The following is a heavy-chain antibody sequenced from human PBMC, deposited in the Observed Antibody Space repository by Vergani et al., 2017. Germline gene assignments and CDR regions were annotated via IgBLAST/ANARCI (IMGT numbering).Heavy chain of an antibody. D-gene: IGHD3-10*01. V-gene: IGHV1-69*13. CDR3: AFVRAPGYRSGVDCFTFAY. CDR1: GGTFSSYA. CDR2: IIPIFGTA. J-gene: IGHJ4*02. Sequence: QVQLVQSGAEVKKPGSSVKVSCKASGGTFSSYAISWVRQAPGQGLEWMGRIIPIFGTANYAQKFQGRVTITADESTSTAYLALSSLRSEDTAVYYCAFVRAPGYRSGVDCFTFAYGGEGTLLTLSS.